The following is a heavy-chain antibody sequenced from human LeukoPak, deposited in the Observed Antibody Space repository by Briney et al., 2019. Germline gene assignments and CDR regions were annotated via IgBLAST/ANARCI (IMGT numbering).Heavy chain of an antibody. D-gene: IGHD3-10*01. V-gene: IGHV1-24*01. J-gene: IGHJ5*02. CDR3: ATVLMVRGVMVWFDP. Sequence: ASVTVSFKVSGYTLTELSMHWVRQAPGKGLEWMGGFDPEDGETIYAQKFQGRVTMTEVTSTDTAYMELSSLRSEDTAVYYGATVLMVRGVMVWFDPWGQGTLVTVSS. CDR2: FDPEDGET. CDR1: GYTLTELS.